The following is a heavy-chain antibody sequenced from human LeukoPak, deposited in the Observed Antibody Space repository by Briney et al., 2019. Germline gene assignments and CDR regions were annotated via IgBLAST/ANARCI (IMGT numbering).Heavy chain of an antibody. CDR3: AGGSGGSCYLCFDY. CDR1: GYTFTSYA. V-gene: IGHV1-3*01. Sequence: ASVKVSCKASGYTFTSYAMHWVRQAPGQRLEWMGWINADNGNTKYSQKFQGRVTITRDTSASTAYMELSSLRSEDTAVYYCAGGSGGSCYLCFDYWGQGTLVTVSS. J-gene: IGHJ4*02. D-gene: IGHD2-15*01. CDR2: INADNGNT.